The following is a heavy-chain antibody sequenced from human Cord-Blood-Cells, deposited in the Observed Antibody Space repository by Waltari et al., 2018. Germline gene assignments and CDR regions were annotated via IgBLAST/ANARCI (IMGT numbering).Heavy chain of an antibody. Sequence: QLQLQESGPGLVKPSETLSLTCTVSGGSISSSSYYWGWIRQPPGKGLEWIGSIYYSGSTYYNPSLKSRVTISVDTSKNQFSLKLSSVTAADTAVYYCARRGSTFAFDIWGQGTMVTVSS. J-gene: IGHJ3*02. CDR1: GGSISSSSYY. CDR3: ARRGSTFAFDI. D-gene: IGHD1-26*01. V-gene: IGHV4-39*01. CDR2: IYYSGST.